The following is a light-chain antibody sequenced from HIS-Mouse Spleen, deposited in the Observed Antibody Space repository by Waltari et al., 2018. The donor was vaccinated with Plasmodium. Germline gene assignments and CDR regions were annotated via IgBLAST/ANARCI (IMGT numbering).Light chain of an antibody. J-gene: IGLJ2*01. CDR2: EGS. CDR1: SSDVGSYNL. CDR3: CSYAGSRMV. Sequence: QSGLTQPASVSGSPGQSIIVPCTGTSSDVGSYNLVSWYQQHPGKAPKPMIYEGSKRPSGVSNRFSGSKSGNTASLTISGLQAEDEADYYCCSYAGSRMVFGGGTKLTVL. V-gene: IGLV2-23*01.